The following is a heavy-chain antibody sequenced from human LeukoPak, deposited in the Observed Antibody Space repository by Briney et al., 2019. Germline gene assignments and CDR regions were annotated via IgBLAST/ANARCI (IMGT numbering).Heavy chain of an antibody. CDR2: IKSKADGGTT. CDR3: TTVPYYYDNSGYYHGVFDY. D-gene: IGHD3-22*01. CDR1: GFTFSNAW. V-gene: IGHV3-15*01. Sequence: GGSLRVSCAGSGFTFSNAWMSWVRQAPGKGLQWVGRIKSKADGGTTDYAEPVKGRFTISKDDSKNTLYLQMNSLKTEDTAVYYCTTVPYYYDNSGYYHGVFDYWGQGTLVTVSS. J-gene: IGHJ4*02.